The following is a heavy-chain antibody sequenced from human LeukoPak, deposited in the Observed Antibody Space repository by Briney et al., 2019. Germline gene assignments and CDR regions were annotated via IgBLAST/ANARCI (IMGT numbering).Heavy chain of an antibody. D-gene: IGHD6-13*01. Sequence: GRSLRLSCAGSGLTFSTHGMHWVRQAPGKGLEWLSVISYDASNKYYADSVKGRFTISRDNSKNTVYLQMNSLRGEDTAVYYCVARSSWYYWGQGILVTVSS. CDR1: GLTFSTHG. V-gene: IGHV3-30*03. J-gene: IGHJ4*02. CDR3: VARSSWYY. CDR2: ISYDASNK.